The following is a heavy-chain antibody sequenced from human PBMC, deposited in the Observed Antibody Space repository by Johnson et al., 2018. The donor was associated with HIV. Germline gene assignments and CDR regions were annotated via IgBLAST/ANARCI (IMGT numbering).Heavy chain of an antibody. D-gene: IGHD6-19*01. CDR2: IRYDGSNK. V-gene: IGHV3-30*02. J-gene: IGHJ3*01. CDR3: ARPGIAVAAAPDDDAFDV. CDR1: GFTFSSYG. Sequence: QVQPVESGGGVVQPGGSLRLSCAASGFTFSSYGMHWVRQAPGKGLEWVAFIRYDGSNKYYADSLKGRFTISRDDSKNSLYLQMNSLRAEDTAVYYCARPGIAVAAAPDDDAFDVWGQGTMVTVSS.